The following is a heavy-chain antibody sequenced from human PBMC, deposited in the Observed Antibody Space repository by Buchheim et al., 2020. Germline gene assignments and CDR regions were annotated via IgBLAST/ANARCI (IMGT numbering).Heavy chain of an antibody. Sequence: QVQLVESGGGVVQPGRSLRLSCAASGFTFSNYGMHWVRQAPGKGLEWVAVISNDGSNKYYADSVKGRFTISRGFSDHTLYLQMNSLRPEDTAVYYGAKDINRQFFYGMDAGGQGTT. D-gene: IGHD3-10*01. CDR1: GFTFSNYG. CDR2: ISNDGSNK. J-gene: IGHJ6*02. V-gene: IGHV3-30*18. CDR3: AKDINRQFFYGMDA.